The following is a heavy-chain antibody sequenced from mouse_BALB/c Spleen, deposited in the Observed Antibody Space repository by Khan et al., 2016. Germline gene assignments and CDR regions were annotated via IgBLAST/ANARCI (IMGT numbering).Heavy chain of an antibody. Sequence: EVELVESGPGLVKPSQSLSLTCPVTGYSITSDYAWNWIRQFPGNKLEWMDYISYSGSTSYNPSLKSRISITRDTPNNQFFLQLNSVTSVNTASYYCARSDYGSKDDMDYWGQGTSVTVSS. CDR2: ISYSGST. CDR1: GYSITSDYA. D-gene: IGHD1-1*01. J-gene: IGHJ4*01. CDR3: ARSDYGSKDDMDY. V-gene: IGHV3-2*02.